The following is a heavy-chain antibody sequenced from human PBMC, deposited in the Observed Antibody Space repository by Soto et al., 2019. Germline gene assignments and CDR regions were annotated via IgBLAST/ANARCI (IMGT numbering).Heavy chain of an antibody. D-gene: IGHD1-1*01. V-gene: IGHV3-13*04. Sequence: EVQLVESGGGLVQPGGSLRLSCADSGFTFSTYDMYWVRQPTGKGLEWVSSIGTAGDTYYPGSVKGRFTISRENAKSSLDLQMNSLRGGDTAVYYCARDRREPYDYGLDVWGQGTTVTVS. CDR1: GFTFSTYD. J-gene: IGHJ6*02. CDR2: IGTAGDT. CDR3: ARDRREPYDYGLDV.